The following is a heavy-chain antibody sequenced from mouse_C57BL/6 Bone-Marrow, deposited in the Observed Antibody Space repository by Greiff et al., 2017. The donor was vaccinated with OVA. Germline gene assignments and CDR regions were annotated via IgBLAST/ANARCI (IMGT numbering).Heavy chain of an antibody. CDR3: AKKGTYYGSSSAWFAY. V-gene: IGHV2-5*01. CDR2: IWRGGST. Sequence: VKLQESGPGLVQPSQSLSITCTVSGFSLTSYGVHWVRQSPGKGLEWLGVIWRGGSTDYNAAFMSRLSLTKDNSKSQVFFKMNSLQADYTAIYYCAKKGTYYGSSSAWFAYWGQGTLVTVSA. D-gene: IGHD1-1*01. J-gene: IGHJ3*01. CDR1: GFSLTSYG.